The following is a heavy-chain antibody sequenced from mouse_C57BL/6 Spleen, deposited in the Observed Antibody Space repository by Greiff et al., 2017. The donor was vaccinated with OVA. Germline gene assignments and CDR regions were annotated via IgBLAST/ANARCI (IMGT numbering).Heavy chain of an antibody. CDR2: IFPGSGST. V-gene: IGHV1-75*01. D-gene: IGHD2-3*01. CDR1: GYTFTDYY. CDR3: ARYPIYDGYYWRAMDY. Sequence: QVQLQQSGPELVKPGASVKISCKASGYTFTDYYINWVKQRPGQGLEWIGWIFPGSGSTYYNEKFKGKATLTVDKSSSTAYMLLSSLTSEDSAVYFCARYPIYDGYYWRAMDYWGQGTSVTVSS. J-gene: IGHJ4*01.